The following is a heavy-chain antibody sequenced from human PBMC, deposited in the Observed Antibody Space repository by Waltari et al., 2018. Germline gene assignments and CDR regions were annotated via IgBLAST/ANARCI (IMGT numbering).Heavy chain of an antibody. Sequence: QVQLVQSGAEVKKPGASVKVSCKASGYTFTSYAMHWVRQAPGQRLEWMGWINAGNGNTKYSQKFQGRVTITRDTSASTAYMELSSLRSEDTAVYYGARSRDGYNPWNAFDIWGQGTMVTVSS. J-gene: IGHJ3*02. CDR3: ARSRDGYNPWNAFDI. CDR1: GYTFTSYA. V-gene: IGHV1-3*01. CDR2: INAGNGNT. D-gene: IGHD5-12*01.